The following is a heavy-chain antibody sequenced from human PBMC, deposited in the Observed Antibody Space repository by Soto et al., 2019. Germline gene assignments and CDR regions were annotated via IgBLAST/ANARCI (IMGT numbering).Heavy chain of an antibody. Sequence: SETLSLTCTVSGGSISSYYWSWIRQPPGKGLEWIGYIYYSGSTNHNPSLKSRVTISVDTSKNQFSLKLSSVTAADTAVYYCARGTDGDYFDYWGQGTLVTVSS. V-gene: IGHV4-59*01. D-gene: IGHD4-17*01. J-gene: IGHJ4*02. CDR3: ARGTDGDYFDY. CDR1: GGSISSYY. CDR2: IYYSGST.